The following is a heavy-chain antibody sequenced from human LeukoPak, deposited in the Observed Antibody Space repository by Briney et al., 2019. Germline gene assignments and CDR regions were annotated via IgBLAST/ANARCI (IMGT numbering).Heavy chain of an antibody. J-gene: IGHJ4*02. D-gene: IGHD1-26*01. CDR2: ISGSGDNT. V-gene: IGHV3-23*01. CDR1: GFTFSSYA. Sequence: GGSLRLSCAASGFTFSSYAMSWVRQAPGKGLEWVSGISGSGDNTYYADSVKGRFTISRDNAKNSLYLLMNSLRAEDTAVYYCAREGGSRVVIYFDYWGQGTLVTVSS. CDR3: AREGGSRVVIYFDY.